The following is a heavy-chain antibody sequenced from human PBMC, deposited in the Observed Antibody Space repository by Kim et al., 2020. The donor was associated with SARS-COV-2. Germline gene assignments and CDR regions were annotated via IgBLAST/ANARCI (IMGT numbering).Heavy chain of an antibody. CDR1: GGSISGYY. V-gene: IGHV4-4*07. Sequence: ETLSLTCTVSGGSISGYYYNWVRQPAGKGLEWIGSMHTSGTTNYNPSLMSRVTLSLDTSKNHFSLKLTSVTAADTAVYYCARGLGWLPSSWGQGTLVTVSS. D-gene: IGHD3-3*01. CDR3: ARGLGWLPSS. CDR2: MHTSGTT. J-gene: IGHJ5*02.